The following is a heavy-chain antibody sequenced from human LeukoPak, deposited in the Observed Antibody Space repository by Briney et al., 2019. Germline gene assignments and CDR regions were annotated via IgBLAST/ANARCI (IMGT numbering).Heavy chain of an antibody. CDR3: ARDYDYGFDN. V-gene: IGHV3-9*01. J-gene: IGHJ4*02. D-gene: IGHD4-17*01. CDR2: ISWNSGSI. CDR1: GFTFDDYA. Sequence: PGRSLRLSCAASGFTFDDYAMHWVRQAPGKGLEWVSGISWNSGSIGYADSVKGRFTISRDNAKNSLYLQMNSLRAEDTALYYCARDYDYGFDNWGQGTLVTVSS.